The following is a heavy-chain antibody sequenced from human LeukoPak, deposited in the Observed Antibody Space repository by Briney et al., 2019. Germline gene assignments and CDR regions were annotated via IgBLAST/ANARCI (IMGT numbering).Heavy chain of an antibody. CDR2: IYYSGST. CDR3: ARIHLFLMDV. CDR1: GGSISSSSYY. D-gene: IGHD3-10*02. V-gene: IGHV4-39*01. J-gene: IGHJ6*02. Sequence: PSETLSLTCTVSGGSISSSSYYWGWIRQPPGKGLEWIGSIYYSGSTYYNPSLKSRVTTSVDTSKNQFSLKLSSVTAADTAVYYCARIHLFLMDVWGQGTTVTVSS.